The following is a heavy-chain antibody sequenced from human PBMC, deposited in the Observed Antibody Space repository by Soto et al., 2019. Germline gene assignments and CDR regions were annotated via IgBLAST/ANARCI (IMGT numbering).Heavy chain of an antibody. CDR1: GFTVSSNC. D-gene: IGHD2-15*01. J-gene: IGHJ6*02. V-gene: IGHV3-53*01. Sequence: GGSLRLSCAASGFTVSSNCMTWVRQAPGKGLEWVSVIYSGGSTYYADSVKGRFTIYRDNSKNTVYLQMNSLRAEDTVVYYCARDERELSLGMDVWGQGTTVTGS. CDR2: IYSGGST. CDR3: ARDERELSLGMDV.